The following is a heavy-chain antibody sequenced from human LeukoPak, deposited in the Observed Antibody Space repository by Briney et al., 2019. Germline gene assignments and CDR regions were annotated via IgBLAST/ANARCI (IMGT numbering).Heavy chain of an antibody. V-gene: IGHV1-18*01. Sequence: GASVKVSCKASGYTFTSYGISWVRQAPGQGLEWMGWISAYNGNTNYAQKLQGRVTMTTDTSTSTAYMELRSLRSDDTAVYYCAIPSGSYVFAHDYDYWGQGTLVTVSS. CDR3: AIPSGSYVFAHDYDY. CDR2: ISAYNGNT. D-gene: IGHD1-26*01. CDR1: GYTFTSYG. J-gene: IGHJ4*02.